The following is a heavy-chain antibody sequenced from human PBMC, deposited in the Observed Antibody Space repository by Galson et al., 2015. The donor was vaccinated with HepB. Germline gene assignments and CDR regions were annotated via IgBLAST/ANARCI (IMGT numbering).Heavy chain of an antibody. CDR2: ISSSSSYT. V-gene: IGHV3-11*06. CDR1: GFTFSDYY. D-gene: IGHD3-16*01. J-gene: IGHJ6*02. Sequence: SLRLSCAASGFTFSDYYMSWIRQAPGKGLEWVSYISSSSSYTNYADSVKGRFTISRDNAKNSLYLQMNSLRAEDTAVYYCARGAITTLYYSYGMDVCGHGTTSTGSS. CDR3: ARGAITTLYYSYGMDV.